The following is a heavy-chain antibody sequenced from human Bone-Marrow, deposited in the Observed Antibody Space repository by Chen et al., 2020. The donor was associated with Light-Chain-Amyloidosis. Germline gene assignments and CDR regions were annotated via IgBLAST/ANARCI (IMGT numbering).Heavy chain of an antibody. J-gene: IGHJ5*02. CDR1: GGSFIGHY. CDR2: MNDSGSA. D-gene: IGHD6-19*01. CDR3: ARGGSSSGWSNWFHP. V-gene: IGHV4-34*01. Sequence: QVQLQQWGAGLLKPSETLSLTCGVSGGSFIGHYWSWIRQPPGKGLEWIGEMNDSGSANYNPSLESRVTISVDTAKKQFSLKLSSVTDADTGVYFCARGGSSSGWSNWFHPWGQGTLATVSS.